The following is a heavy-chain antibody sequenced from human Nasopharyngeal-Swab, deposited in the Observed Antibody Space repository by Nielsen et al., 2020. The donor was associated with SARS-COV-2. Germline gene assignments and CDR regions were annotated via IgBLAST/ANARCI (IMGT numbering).Heavy chain of an antibody. V-gene: IGHV3-21*06. CDR1: GFTFSSYS. Sequence: GGSLRLSCAASGFTFSSYSMNWVRQAPGKGLEWVSSVSSSGSYISYADSLKGRFTISRDNVKNTLYLQMNSLRAEDTAVYYCARSRTDYGGTWYDAFDIWGQGILVTVSS. CDR2: VSSSGSYI. D-gene: IGHD4/OR15-4a*01. J-gene: IGHJ3*02. CDR3: ARSRTDYGGTWYDAFDI.